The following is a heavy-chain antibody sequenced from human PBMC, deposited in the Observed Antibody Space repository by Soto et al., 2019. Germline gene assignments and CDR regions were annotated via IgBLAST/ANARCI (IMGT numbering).Heavy chain of an antibody. CDR1: GFTVSRSY. J-gene: IGHJ1*01. D-gene: IGHD1-26*01. CDR3: AINSGSDWAEYFQH. V-gene: IGHV3-66*01. Sequence: EVQLVESGGDLVQPGGSLSLSCAASGFTVSRSYMSWVRQAPGKGVEWVSTVYSDDSTYYADSVKGRFSISRDSSKNTLYLQMNSLRAEDTAVYYCAINSGSDWAEYFQHWGQGTLVTVSS. CDR2: VYSDDST.